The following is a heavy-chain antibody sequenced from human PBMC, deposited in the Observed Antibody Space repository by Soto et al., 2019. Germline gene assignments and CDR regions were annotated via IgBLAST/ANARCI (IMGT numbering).Heavy chain of an antibody. V-gene: IGHV3-11*05. Sequence: QVQLVESGGGLVKPGGSLRLSCAASGFTFSDYYMSWIRQAPGQGLEWVSYISSSSSYTNYAESVKGRFTISRDNAKNSLYLQMNSRRAEDTAVYYCARDLPHYGMDVWGQGTTVTVSS. CDR3: ARDLPHYGMDV. J-gene: IGHJ6*02. CDR1: GFTFSDYY. CDR2: ISSSSSYT.